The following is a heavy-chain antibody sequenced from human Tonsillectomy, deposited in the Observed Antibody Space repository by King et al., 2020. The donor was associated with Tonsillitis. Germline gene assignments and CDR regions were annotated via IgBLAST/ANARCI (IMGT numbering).Heavy chain of an antibody. D-gene: IGHD2-2*01. V-gene: IGHV1-46*03. CDR1: GYTFTSSY. CDR2: INPSVGKP. CDR3: ARGYSTTSFDY. J-gene: IGHJ4*02. Sequence: QLVQSGAEVKKPGASVKVSCKASGYTFTSSYIHWVRQAPGQGLEWLGIINPSVGKPSFAQKFQGRVTMTRDTSTSTVYMELSSLRSEDTAVYYCARGYSTTSFDYWGQGTLVTVAS.